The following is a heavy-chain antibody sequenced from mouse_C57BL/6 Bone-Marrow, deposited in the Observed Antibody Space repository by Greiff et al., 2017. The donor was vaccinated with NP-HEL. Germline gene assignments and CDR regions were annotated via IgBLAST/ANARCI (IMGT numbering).Heavy chain of an antibody. V-gene: IGHV6-6*01. CDR2: IRNKANNHAT. D-gene: IGHD1-1*01. J-gene: IGHJ2*01. CDR3: TRITTVVAHYFDY. CDR1: GFTFSDAW. Sequence: DVKLQESGGGLVQPGGSMKLSCAASGFTFSDAWMDWVRQSPEKGLEWVAEIRNKANNHATYYAESVKGRFTISRDDSKSSVYLQMNSLRAEDTGIYYCTRITTVVAHYFDYWGQGTTLTVSS.